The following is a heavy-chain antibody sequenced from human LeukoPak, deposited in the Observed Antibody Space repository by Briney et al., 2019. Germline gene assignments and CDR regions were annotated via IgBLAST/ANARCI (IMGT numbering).Heavy chain of an antibody. D-gene: IGHD3-22*01. Sequence: SETLPLTCTVSGRFISSYYWSWIRQPPGKGLEWIGYIYYRRSTNDNPSLKGRVTISVDTCKNQFSLKLSSVTAADTAVYYCARDRSDSSGYPKRAYYFDYWGQGTLVAVSS. V-gene: IGHV4-59*01. CDR3: ARDRSDSSGYPKRAYYFDY. CDR1: GRFISSYY. J-gene: IGHJ4*02. CDR2: IYYRRST.